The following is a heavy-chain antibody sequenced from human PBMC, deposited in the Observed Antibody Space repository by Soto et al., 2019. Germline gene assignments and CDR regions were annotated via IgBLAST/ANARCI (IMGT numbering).Heavy chain of an antibody. V-gene: IGHV3-23*01. J-gene: IGHJ4*02. CDR2: ISGGGDAS. D-gene: IGHD3-3*01. CDR3: AKRPTDFWSGYWPSDY. CDR1: GFTFSSYA. Sequence: GGSLRLSCTASGFTFSSYAMDWVRQAPGKGLEWLSVISGGGDASHYGDSVKGRFTISRDNSKNTLFLQMSSLRAEDTAVYYCAKRPTDFWSGYWPSDYWGQGTLVTVSS.